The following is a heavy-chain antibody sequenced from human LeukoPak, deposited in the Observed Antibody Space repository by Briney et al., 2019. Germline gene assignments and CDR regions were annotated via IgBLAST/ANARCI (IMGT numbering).Heavy chain of an antibody. D-gene: IGHD2-2*01. CDR1: GGSISSYY. V-gene: IGHV4-59*01. CDR2: IYYSGST. Sequence: SETLSLTCTVSGGSISSYYWSWIRQPPGKGLEWIGYIYYSGSTNYNPSLKSRVTISVDTSKNQFSLKLSSVTAADTAVYYCARVDCSSTSCYARERNWFDPWGQGTLVTVSS. CDR3: ARVDCSSTSCYARERNWFDP. J-gene: IGHJ5*02.